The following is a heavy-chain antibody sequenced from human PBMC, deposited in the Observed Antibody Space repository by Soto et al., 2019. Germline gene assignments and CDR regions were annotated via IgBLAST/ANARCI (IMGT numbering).Heavy chain of an antibody. Sequence: SETLSLTCTVSGGSISSGGYYWSWIRQPPGKGLEWIGYIYYSGSTYYNPSLKSRVTISVDTSKNQFSLKLSSVTAADTAVYYCARVHYYDSSGYLDYWGQGTLVTVSS. D-gene: IGHD3-22*01. J-gene: IGHJ4*02. CDR2: IYYSGST. CDR1: GGSISSGGYY. V-gene: IGHV4-31*03. CDR3: ARVHYYDSSGYLDY.